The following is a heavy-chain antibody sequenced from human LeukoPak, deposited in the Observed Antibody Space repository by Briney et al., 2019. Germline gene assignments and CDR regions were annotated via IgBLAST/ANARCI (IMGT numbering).Heavy chain of an antibody. CDR1: GLTFSGYS. D-gene: IGHD1-20*01. CDR3: ARDPPSYNWSDMDP. V-gene: IGHV3-21*01. CDR2: IGTSSTYI. J-gene: IGHJ5*02. Sequence: GGSLRLSCAASGLTFSGYSMNWVRQAPGKGLEWVSSIGTSSTYIYYADSVRGRFTISRDNAKNSLYLQMNSLRADDTAVYYCARDPPSYNWSDMDPWGQGTLVTLSS.